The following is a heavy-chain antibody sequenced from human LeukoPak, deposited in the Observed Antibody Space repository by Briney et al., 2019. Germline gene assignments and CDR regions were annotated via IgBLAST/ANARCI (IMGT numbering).Heavy chain of an antibody. Sequence: SVRVSCKASGGTFSSYAISWVRQAPGQGLEWMGGIIPIFGTANYAQKFQGRVTITAVESTSTAYMELSSLRSEDTAVYYCARDYYDSSGYSHVVRYFDYWGQGTLVTVSS. CDR3: ARDYYDSSGYSHVVRYFDY. V-gene: IGHV1-69*13. D-gene: IGHD3-22*01. J-gene: IGHJ4*02. CDR2: IIPIFGTA. CDR1: GGTFSSYA.